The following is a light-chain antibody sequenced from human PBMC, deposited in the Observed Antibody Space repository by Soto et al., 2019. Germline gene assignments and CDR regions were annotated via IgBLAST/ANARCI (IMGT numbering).Light chain of an antibody. J-gene: IGKJ1*01. CDR1: QGISNY. CDR3: QIYNNAFWT. CDR2: AAS. V-gene: IGKV1-27*01. Sequence: DIQMTQSPSSLSASVGDRVTITCRASQGISNYLAWYQQKPGKVPKLLIYAASTLQSGVPSRFSGSGSGTDSTLTISSSQALDVVTHYFQIYNNAFWTFGQGTNVEIK.